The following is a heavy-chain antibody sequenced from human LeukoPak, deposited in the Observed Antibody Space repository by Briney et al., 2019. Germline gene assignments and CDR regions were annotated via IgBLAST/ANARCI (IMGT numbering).Heavy chain of an antibody. Sequence: GGSLRLSCAASGFTFSSSAMSWVRQAPGKGLEWVSTISGSGSGGSTYYADSVKGRFTISRDNSKNTLYLQMNSLRAEDTAVYYCAKSGYNRFDYWGQGTLVTVSS. CDR1: GFTFSSSA. CDR2: ISGSGSGGST. J-gene: IGHJ4*02. D-gene: IGHD5-24*01. V-gene: IGHV3-23*01. CDR3: AKSGYNRFDY.